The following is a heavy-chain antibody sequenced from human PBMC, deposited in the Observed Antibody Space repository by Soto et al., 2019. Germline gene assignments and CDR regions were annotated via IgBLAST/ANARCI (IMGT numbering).Heavy chain of an antibody. Sequence: QVRLQQWGAGLLKPSETLSLTCAVYGGSFNGYYFSWIRHPPGRGLEWIGEINHSGRINYNPSLKSRVTISIDTTKNHFSLKLTSVTVADTAVYYCATKEGNSWSYDHWGQGTLVTVSS. CDR3: ATKEGNSWSYDH. CDR2: INHSGRI. J-gene: IGHJ4*02. V-gene: IGHV4-34*01. CDR1: GGSFNGYY. D-gene: IGHD1-26*01.